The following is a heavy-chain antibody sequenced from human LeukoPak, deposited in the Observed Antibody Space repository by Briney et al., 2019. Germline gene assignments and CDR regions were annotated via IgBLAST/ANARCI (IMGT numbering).Heavy chain of an antibody. CDR3: ARLMGIAVAGRGWFDP. J-gene: IGHJ5*02. CDR2: IYPGDSDT. D-gene: IGHD6-19*01. CDR1: GYSFTSYW. V-gene: IGHV5-51*01. Sequence: GESLKISCKGSGYSFTSYWIAWVRQMPGKGLEWMGTIYPGDSDTRYSPSFQGQVTISADKSISTAYLQWSSLKASDTAMYYCARLMGIAVAGRGWFDPWGQGTLVTVSS.